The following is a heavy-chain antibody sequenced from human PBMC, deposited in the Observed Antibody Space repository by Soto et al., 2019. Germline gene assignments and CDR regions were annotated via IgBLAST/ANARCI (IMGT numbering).Heavy chain of an antibody. Sequence: QVQLQESGPGLVKPSETLSLTCTVSADSITTYYWSWLRQPPGKGLEWIGYVYCSGSANYNPSLKSRVTMSVDMSKNQFSLNLSSVVAADTAVYYCAGSVATPLYFDYWGQGTLVTVSS. J-gene: IGHJ4*02. CDR3: AGSVATPLYFDY. CDR2: VYCSGSA. D-gene: IGHD5-12*01. V-gene: IGHV4-59*01. CDR1: ADSITTYY.